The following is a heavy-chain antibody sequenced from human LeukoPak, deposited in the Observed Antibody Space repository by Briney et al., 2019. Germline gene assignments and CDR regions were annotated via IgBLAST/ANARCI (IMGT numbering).Heavy chain of an antibody. J-gene: IGHJ3*02. D-gene: IGHD3-3*01. V-gene: IGHV4-4*02. CDR1: GGSLRSSNW. Sequence: SDTLSHTCALSGGSLRSSNWWSLVPPPPGKGLEWVGYIYYSGSTNYNPSLKSRVTISVDTSKNQFSLKLSSVTAADTAVYYCASTYYDFWSGPHDAFDIWGQGTMVTVSS. CDR3: ASTYYDFWSGPHDAFDI. CDR2: IYYSGST.